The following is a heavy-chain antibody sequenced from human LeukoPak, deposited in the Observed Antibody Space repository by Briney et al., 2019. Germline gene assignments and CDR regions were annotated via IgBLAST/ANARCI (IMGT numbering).Heavy chain of an antibody. Sequence: GGSLRLSCAASGFSFSDYAIYWVRQTPGKGLEWVAFIRYDGSNKIYADSVKGRFTISRDNSKNTLYLQMNSLRTEDTAVYYCATNTAPDYWGQGTLVTVSS. CDR2: IRYDGSNK. CDR1: GFSFSDYA. J-gene: IGHJ4*02. CDR3: ATNTAPDY. D-gene: IGHD5-18*01. V-gene: IGHV3-30*02.